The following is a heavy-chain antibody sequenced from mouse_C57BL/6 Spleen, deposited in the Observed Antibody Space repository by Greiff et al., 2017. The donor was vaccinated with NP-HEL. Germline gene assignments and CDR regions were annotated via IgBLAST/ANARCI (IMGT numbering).Heavy chain of an antibody. D-gene: IGHD4-1*01. V-gene: IGHV5-4*01. CDR3: ARDNWPYWYFDV. CDR2: ISDGGSYT. Sequence: EVQVVESGGGLVKPGGSLKLSCAASGFTFSSYAMSWVRQTPEKRLEWVATISDGGSYTYYPDNVKGRFTISRDNAKNNLYLQMSHLKSEDTAMYYCARDNWPYWYFDVWGTGTTVTVSS. CDR1: GFTFSSYA. J-gene: IGHJ1*03.